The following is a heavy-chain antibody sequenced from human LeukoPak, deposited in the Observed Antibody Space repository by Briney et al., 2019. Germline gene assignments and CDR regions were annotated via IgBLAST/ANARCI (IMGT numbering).Heavy chain of an antibody. Sequence: GGSLRLSCAASGFTFSSYAMHWVRQAPGKGLEWVAVISYDGSNKYYADSVKGRFTISRDNSKNTLYLQMNSLRAEDTAVYYCARDPVSYYYYYYYMDVWGKGTTVTVSS. CDR2: ISYDGSNK. CDR3: ARDPVSYYYYYYYMDV. CDR1: GFTFSSYA. J-gene: IGHJ6*03. V-gene: IGHV3-30-3*01.